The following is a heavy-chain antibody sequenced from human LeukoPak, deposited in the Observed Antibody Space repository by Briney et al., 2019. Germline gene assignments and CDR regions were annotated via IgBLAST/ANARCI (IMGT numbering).Heavy chain of an antibody. J-gene: IGHJ4*02. V-gene: IGHV3-53*01. Sequence: GGSLRLSCAATGLSVSSNFMSWVRQAPGKGLEWVSVIYGGGSTYYADSVKGRFTISRDNSKNTLYLQMNSLRVEDTAIYYCAKDGAQVGVTFDYWGQGTLVTVSS. D-gene: IGHD1-26*01. CDR3: AKDGAQVGVTFDY. CDR1: GLSVSSNF. CDR2: IYGGGST.